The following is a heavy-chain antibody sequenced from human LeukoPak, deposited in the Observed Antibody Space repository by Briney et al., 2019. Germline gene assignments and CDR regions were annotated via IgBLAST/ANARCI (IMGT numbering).Heavy chain of an antibody. CDR2: ISGSGGST. D-gene: IGHD2-2*02. J-gene: IGHJ3*02. CDR3: AKGLGYCSSTSCYTGFDAFDI. V-gene: IGHV3-23*01. CDR1: GFTFSSYA. Sequence: GGSLRLSCAASGFTFSSYAMSWVRQAPGKGLEWVSAISGSGGSTYYADSVKGRFTISRDNSKNTLYLQMNSLRAEDTAVYYCAKGLGYCSSTSCYTGFDAFDIWAKGQWSPSLQ.